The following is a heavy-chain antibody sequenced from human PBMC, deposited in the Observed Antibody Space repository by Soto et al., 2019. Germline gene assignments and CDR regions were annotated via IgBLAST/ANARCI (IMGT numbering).Heavy chain of an antibody. Sequence: PAQTLSLTCAMSGDSVSSNTAAWNWIRSSPSRGLEWLGRTYYRSNWRHDYAVSVKSRITVNPDTSKNHLSLQLNSVTPDDTAVYYCARGVAGSGFDLWGQGTLVTVSS. J-gene: IGHJ4*02. CDR3: ARGVAGSGFDL. CDR2: TYYRSNWRH. V-gene: IGHV6-1*01. D-gene: IGHD6-19*01. CDR1: GDSVSSNTAA.